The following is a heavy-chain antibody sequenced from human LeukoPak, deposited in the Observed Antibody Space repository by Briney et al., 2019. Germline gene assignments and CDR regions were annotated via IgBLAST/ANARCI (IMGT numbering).Heavy chain of an antibody. Sequence: PGGSLRLSCAASGFTVSSNHMSWVRRAPGQGLEWVSVINSGGSTYYADSVKGRFTISRDNSTNTLYLQMNSLRVEDTAVYYCARDLAYYGSGKQNYWGQGTLVTVSS. CDR3: ARDLAYYGSGKQNY. V-gene: IGHV3-66*01. CDR2: INSGGST. CDR1: GFTVSSNH. J-gene: IGHJ4*02. D-gene: IGHD3-10*01.